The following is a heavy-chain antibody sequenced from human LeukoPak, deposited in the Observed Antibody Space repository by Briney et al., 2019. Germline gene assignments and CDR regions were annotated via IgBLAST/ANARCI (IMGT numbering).Heavy chain of an antibody. CDR1: GFTFSSYA. CDR2: ISGGGGYT. Sequence: GGSLRLSCAASGFTFSSYAMNWVRQAPGKGLEWVSAISGGGGYTYSADSVKGRFTISRDNSKNTLYLQMNGLRAEDTAVYYCARDGSSSWRYAFDIWGQGTMVTVSS. CDR3: ARDGSSSWRYAFDI. J-gene: IGHJ3*02. V-gene: IGHV3-23*01. D-gene: IGHD6-13*01.